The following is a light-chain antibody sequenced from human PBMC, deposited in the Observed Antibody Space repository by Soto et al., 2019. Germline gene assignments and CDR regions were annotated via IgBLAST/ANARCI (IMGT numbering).Light chain of an antibody. Sequence: DIQVIQSPSSLSASVGDRVTITCRAKMRISNYLNWYQQKPGKAPKLLISGASTLQSGVPSRFSGSGSGADFTLTISSLQPDDSATYYFQQSHSTPLTFGGGTKLEIK. CDR3: QQSHSTPLT. V-gene: IGKV1-39*01. J-gene: IGKJ4*01. CDR2: GAS. CDR1: MRISNY.